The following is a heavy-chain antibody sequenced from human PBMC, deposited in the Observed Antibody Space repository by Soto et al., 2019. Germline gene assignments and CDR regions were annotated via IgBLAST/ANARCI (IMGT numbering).Heavy chain of an antibody. CDR1: GYTFTSYD. V-gene: IGHV1-8*01. CDR3: ASIHDYSNYYDYYYYYGMDV. D-gene: IGHD4-4*01. Sequence: ASVKVSCKASGYTFTSYDINWVRQATGQGLEWMGWMNPNSGNTGYAQKFQGRVTMTRNTSMSTAYMELSSLRSEDTAVYYCASIHDYSNYYDYYYYYGMDVWGQGTTVTVSS. CDR2: MNPNSGNT. J-gene: IGHJ6*02.